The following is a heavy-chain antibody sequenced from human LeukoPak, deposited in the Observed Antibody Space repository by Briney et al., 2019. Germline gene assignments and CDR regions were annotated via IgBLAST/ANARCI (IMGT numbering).Heavy chain of an antibody. J-gene: IGHJ4*02. V-gene: IGHV3-66*01. CDR1: GFTISSYG. Sequence: GGSLRLSCAGSGFTISSYGMSWVRQAPGKGLEWVSVIYSGGSTYYADSVKGRFTISRDNSKNTLYLQMNSLRAEDTAVYYCARVGGYYSDYWGQGTLVTVSS. D-gene: IGHD3-22*01. CDR2: IYSGGST. CDR3: ARVGGYYSDY.